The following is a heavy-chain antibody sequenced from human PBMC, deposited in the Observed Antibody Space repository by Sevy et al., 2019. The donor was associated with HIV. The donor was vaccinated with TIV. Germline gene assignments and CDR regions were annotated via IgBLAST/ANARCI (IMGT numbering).Heavy chain of an antibody. CDR2: ISYDGNNR. CDR3: AKEDYGGNLPNYFAS. CDR1: GFTFSDHG. Sequence: GGSLRLSCAASGFTFSDHGMHWVRQAPGKGLDWVAAISYDGNNRYYADSVKGRFNISRDNSKNTLYLQMDSVRPEDKAVYYCAKEDYGGNLPNYFASWGQGTRVTVSS. D-gene: IGHD4-17*01. J-gene: IGHJ4*02. V-gene: IGHV3-30*18.